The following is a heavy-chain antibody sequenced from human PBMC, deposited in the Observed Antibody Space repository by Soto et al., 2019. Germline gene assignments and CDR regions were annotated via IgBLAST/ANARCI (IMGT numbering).Heavy chain of an antibody. CDR3: ARDQGGQSGNFIFDN. CDR1: GFVFSGYV. J-gene: IGHJ4*02. V-gene: IGHV3-33*01. D-gene: IGHD1-26*01. Sequence: PGGSLRLSCAVSGFVFSGYVIRWVRQAPGRGLDWVAGIWYHGRDIFYTDSVKGRFTISRDNSKNMLYLQMNSLRAEDTAVYYCARDQGGQSGNFIFDNWGQGTLVTVSS. CDR2: IWYHGRDI.